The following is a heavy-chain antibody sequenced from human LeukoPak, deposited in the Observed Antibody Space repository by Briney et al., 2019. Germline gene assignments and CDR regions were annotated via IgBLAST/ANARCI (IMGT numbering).Heavy chain of an antibody. CDR3: ARAPEPDMVRTPYYFDY. D-gene: IGHD3-10*01. CDR2: ISGSGGST. Sequence: GGSLRLSCAASGFTFSSYAMSWVRQAPGKGLEWVSAISGSGGSTYYADSVKGRFTISRDNSKNTLYLQMNSLRAEDTAVYYCARAPEPDMVRTPYYFDYWGQGTLVTVSS. CDR1: GFTFSSYA. V-gene: IGHV3-23*01. J-gene: IGHJ4*02.